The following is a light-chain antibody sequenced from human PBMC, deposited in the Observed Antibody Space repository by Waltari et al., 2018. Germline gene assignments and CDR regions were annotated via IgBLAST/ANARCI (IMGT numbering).Light chain of an antibody. CDR1: PRSCGYYHL. CDR3: CSYAGRGTYV. CDR2: EVI. V-gene: IGLV2-23*02. J-gene: IGLJ1*01. Sequence: QSALTQPAPVSGTPGPSITTSCTGTPRSCGYYHLVLWYHPHPGQAPTPLICEVIKRPSGVTSRFSGSKSGNTASLTISGLQAEDEADYYCCSYAGRGTYVFGSGTKVTVL.